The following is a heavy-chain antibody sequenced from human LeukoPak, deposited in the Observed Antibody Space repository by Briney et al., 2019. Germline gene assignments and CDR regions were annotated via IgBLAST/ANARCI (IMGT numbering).Heavy chain of an antibody. CDR1: GFTFSSYG. CDR3: ARGRGYSYGWGYFDY. D-gene: IGHD5-18*01. CDR2: IWYDGSNK. Sequence: GRSLRLSRAASGFTFSSYGMHWVRQAPGKGLEWVAVIWYDGSNKYYADSVKGRFTISRDNSKNTLYLQMNSLRAEDTAVYYCARGRGYSYGWGYFDYWGQGTLVTVSS. J-gene: IGHJ4*02. V-gene: IGHV3-33*01.